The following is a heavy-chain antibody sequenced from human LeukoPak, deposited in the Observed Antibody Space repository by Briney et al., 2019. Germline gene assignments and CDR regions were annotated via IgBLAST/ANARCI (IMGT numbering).Heavy chain of an antibody. J-gene: IGHJ4*02. CDR3: ARAAEIGYFDY. Sequence: SETLSLTCTVSGGSISSGDYYWSWIRQPPGKGLEWIGYIYYSGSTYYNPSLKSRVTISEDTSKNQFSLKLSSVTAADTAVYYCARAAEIGYFDYWGQGTLVTVSS. D-gene: IGHD3-22*01. CDR1: GGSISSGDYY. V-gene: IGHV4-30-4*01. CDR2: IYYSGST.